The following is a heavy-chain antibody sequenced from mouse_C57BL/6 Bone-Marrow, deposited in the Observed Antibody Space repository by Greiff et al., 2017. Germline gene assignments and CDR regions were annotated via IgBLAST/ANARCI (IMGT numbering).Heavy chain of an antibody. Sequence: DVQLQESGAELVKPGASVKLSCTASGFNIKDYYMHWVKQRTEQGLEWIGRIDPEDGETKYAPKFQGKATRTADTSSNTAYLQRSSLTSEDTAVYYCARSRRLRRGAGFAYWGQGTLVTVSA. CDR1: GFNIKDYY. J-gene: IGHJ3*01. CDR3: ARSRRLRRGAGFAY. V-gene: IGHV14-2*01. CDR2: IDPEDGET. D-gene: IGHD2-4*01.